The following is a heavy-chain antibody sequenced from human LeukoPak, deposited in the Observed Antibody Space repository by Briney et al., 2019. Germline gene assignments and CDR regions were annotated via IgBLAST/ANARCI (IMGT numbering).Heavy chain of an antibody. D-gene: IGHD3-22*01. CDR2: IYHSGST. CDR1: GGSISSSSYY. V-gene: IGHV4-39*07. CDR3: ASQSIYYDSSGSTIDY. J-gene: IGHJ4*02. Sequence: SETLSLTCTVSGGSISSSSYYWGWIRQPPGKGLEWIGEIYHSGSTNYNPSLKSRVTISVDKSKNQFSLKLSSVTAADTAVYYCASQSIYYDSSGSTIDYWGQGTLVTVSS.